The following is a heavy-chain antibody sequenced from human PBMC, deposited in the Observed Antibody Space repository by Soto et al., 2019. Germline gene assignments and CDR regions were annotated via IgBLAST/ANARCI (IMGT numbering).Heavy chain of an antibody. CDR1: GFTFSSYC. V-gene: IGHV3-74*01. CDR2: INSDGGST. Sequence: GGSLRLSCAASGFTFSSYCMSWVRQAPGKGLEWVSRINSDGGSTSYADSVKGRFTISRDKAKNTLYLQMNSLRAEDTDVYYYARQIKCGDWREYFEHWGQGTLVTVSS. CDR3: ARQIKCGDWREYFEH. J-gene: IGHJ1*01. D-gene: IGHD2-21*02.